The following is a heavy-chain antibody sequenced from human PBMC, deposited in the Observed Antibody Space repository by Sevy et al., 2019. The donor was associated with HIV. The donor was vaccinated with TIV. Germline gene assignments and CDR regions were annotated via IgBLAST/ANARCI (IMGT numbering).Heavy chain of an antibody. J-gene: IGHJ5*02. D-gene: IGHD4-4*01. Sequence: GGSLRLSCAASGFPFSTYALHWVRQAPGKGLEWVAVISYDGSNKYYADSVKGRFTISRDSSKNTLYLQMNSLTTEDTAVDYCARDLRSNYNNYFDPWGQGTLVTVSS. CDR1: GFPFSTYA. CDR2: ISYDGSNK. CDR3: ARDLRSNYNNYFDP. V-gene: IGHV3-30-3*01.